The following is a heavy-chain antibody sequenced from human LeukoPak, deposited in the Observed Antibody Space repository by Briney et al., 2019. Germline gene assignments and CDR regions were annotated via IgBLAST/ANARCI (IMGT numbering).Heavy chain of an antibody. CDR2: ISGSGGST. Sequence: GGSLRLSCAASGFTFSSYAMSWVRQAPGKGLEWVSAISGSGGSTYYADSVKGRFTISRDNSKNTLYLQMNSLRAEDTAVYYCARAYYYDSSGYYYGGCDIWGQGTMVTVSS. D-gene: IGHD3-22*01. CDR1: GFTFSSYA. J-gene: IGHJ3*02. V-gene: IGHV3-23*01. CDR3: ARAYYYDSSGYYYGGCDI.